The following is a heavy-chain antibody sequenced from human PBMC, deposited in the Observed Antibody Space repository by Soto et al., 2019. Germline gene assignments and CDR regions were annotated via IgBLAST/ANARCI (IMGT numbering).Heavy chain of an antibody. V-gene: IGHV3-48*02. CDR1: GFTFSSYS. CDR3: ARVVLAPGYYYYGMDV. Sequence: GSLRLSCAASGFTFSSYSMNWVRQAPGKGLEWVSYISSSSSTIYYADSVKGRFTISRDNAKNSLYLQMNSLRDEDTAVYYCARVVLAPGYYYYGMDVWGQGTTVNVSS. CDR2: ISSSSSTI. D-gene: IGHD2-15*01. J-gene: IGHJ6*02.